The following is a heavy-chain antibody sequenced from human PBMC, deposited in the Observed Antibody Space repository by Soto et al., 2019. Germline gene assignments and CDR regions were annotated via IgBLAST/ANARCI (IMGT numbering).Heavy chain of an antibody. Sequence: VQLLESGGGLVQPGGSLRLSCAASGFTFSNYAMTWARQAPGKGLEWVSVITGSGGGTYFVDSVKGRFTISRDNSKNTVYLQMNSLRAEDTAVYYCPKRPLTAACFDYWGQGTLVTVSS. CDR3: PKRPLTAACFDY. CDR2: ITGSGGGT. CDR1: GFTFSNYA. D-gene: IGHD6-13*01. V-gene: IGHV3-23*01. J-gene: IGHJ4*02.